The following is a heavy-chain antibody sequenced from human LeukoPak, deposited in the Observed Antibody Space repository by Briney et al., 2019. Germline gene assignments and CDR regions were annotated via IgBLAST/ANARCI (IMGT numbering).Heavy chain of an antibody. V-gene: IGHV3-30*04. Sequence: GGSLRLSCAASGFTFSSYVMHWVRQAPGKGLEWVAIISYDGSNEYYADSVKGRFTISRDNSKNTLYLQMNSLRAADTAVYYCAREWELLTYFDYWGQGTLVTVSS. J-gene: IGHJ4*02. CDR1: GFTFSSYV. CDR2: ISYDGSNE. D-gene: IGHD1-26*01. CDR3: AREWELLTYFDY.